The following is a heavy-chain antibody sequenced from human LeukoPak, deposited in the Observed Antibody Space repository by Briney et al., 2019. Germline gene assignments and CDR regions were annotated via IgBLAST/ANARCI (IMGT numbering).Heavy chain of an antibody. Sequence: SETLSLTCTVSGGSISSSSYYWGWIRQPPGKGLEWIGSIYYSGSTYYNPSLKSRVTISVDTSKNQFSLKLSSVTAADTAVYYCARSWYSQSYWYFDLWGRGTLVTVSS. CDR2: IYYSGST. V-gene: IGHV4-39*07. CDR3: ARSWYSQSYWYFDL. D-gene: IGHD6-13*01. J-gene: IGHJ2*01. CDR1: GGSISSSSYY.